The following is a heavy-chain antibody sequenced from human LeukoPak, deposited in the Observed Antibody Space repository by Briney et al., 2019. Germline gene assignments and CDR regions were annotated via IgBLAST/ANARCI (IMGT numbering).Heavy chain of an antibody. CDR2: ISSSSSYI. D-gene: IGHD7-27*01. Sequence: GGSLRLSCAASGFTFSSYSMNWVRQAPGKGLEWVSSISSSSSYIYYADSVKGRFTISRDNAKNSLYLQMNSLRAEDTAVYYCARDLSLQLGMGDYYYYYMDVWGKGTTVTVSS. CDR3: ARDLSLQLGMGDYYYYYMDV. V-gene: IGHV3-21*01. J-gene: IGHJ6*03. CDR1: GFTFSSYS.